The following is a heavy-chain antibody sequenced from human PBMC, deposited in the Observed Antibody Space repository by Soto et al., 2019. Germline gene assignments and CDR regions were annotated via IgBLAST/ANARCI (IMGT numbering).Heavy chain of an antibody. D-gene: IGHD3-9*01. CDR3: GIGHDILTGSTRYFAY. V-gene: IGHV4-34*01. Sequence: SETLSLTCAVHGGSFSGYYWSWIRQPPGKGLEWIGEINHSGSTNYNPSLKSRVTISVDTSKNQFSLKLSSVTAADTAVYYCGIGHDILTGSTRYFAYCGQGTLVTVSS. CDR2: INHSGST. J-gene: IGHJ4*02. CDR1: GGSFSGYY.